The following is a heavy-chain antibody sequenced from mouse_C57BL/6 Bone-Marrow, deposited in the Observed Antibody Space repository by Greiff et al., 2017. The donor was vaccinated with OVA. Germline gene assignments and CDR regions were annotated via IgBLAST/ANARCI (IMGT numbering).Heavy chain of an antibody. Sequence: GGGLVQPKGSLKLSCAASGFSFNTYAMNWVRQAPGKGLEWVARIRSKSNNYATYYADSVKDRFTISRDDSESMLYLQMNNLKTEDTAMYYCVRGALLLRGFDYWGQGTTLTVSS. CDR1: GFSFNTYA. V-gene: IGHV10-1*01. D-gene: IGHD1-1*01. CDR2: IRSKSNNYAT. J-gene: IGHJ2*01. CDR3: VRGALLLRGFDY.